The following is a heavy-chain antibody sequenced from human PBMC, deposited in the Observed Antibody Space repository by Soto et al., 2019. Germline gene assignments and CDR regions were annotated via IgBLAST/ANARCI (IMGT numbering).Heavy chain of an antibody. CDR1: GGSISSYY. Sequence: PSETLSLTCTVSGGSISSYYWSWIRQPPGKGLEWIGYIYYSGSTNYNPSLKSRVTISVDTSKNQFSLKLSSVTAADTAVYYCARVHGLVRFDNWGEGTLVTVS. D-gene: IGHD5-12*01. CDR3: ARVHGLVRFDN. V-gene: IGHV4-59*01. J-gene: IGHJ4*02. CDR2: IYYSGST.